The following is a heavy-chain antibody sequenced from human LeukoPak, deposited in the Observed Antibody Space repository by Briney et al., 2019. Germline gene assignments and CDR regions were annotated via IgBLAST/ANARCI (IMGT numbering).Heavy chain of an antibody. CDR2: ISSSGSTI. CDR3: ARVRCGGDCYSYGWFDP. V-gene: IGHV3-11*01. Sequence: GGSLRLSCAASGFTFSDYYMSWIRQAPGEGLEWDSYISSSGSTIYYADSVKGRFTISRDNAKNSLYLQMNSLRAEDTAVYYCARVRCGGDCYSYGWFDPWGQGTLVTVSS. J-gene: IGHJ5*02. D-gene: IGHD2-21*02. CDR1: GFTFSDYY.